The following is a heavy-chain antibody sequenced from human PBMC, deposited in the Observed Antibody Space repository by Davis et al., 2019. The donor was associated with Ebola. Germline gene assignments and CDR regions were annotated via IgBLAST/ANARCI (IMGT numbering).Heavy chain of an antibody. J-gene: IGHJ3*02. CDR2: ITPYNGNT. Sequence: SVKVSCKASGYTFTNRYLHWVRQAPGQALEWMGWITPYNGNTKYAQKFQDRFTMTRDNSLTIYMELSSLRSDDTAMYYCARSPLYGDDDVFDMWGQGTMVTVSS. V-gene: IGHV1-45*02. CDR3: ARSPLYGDDDVFDM. CDR1: GYTFTNRY. D-gene: IGHD2-21*01.